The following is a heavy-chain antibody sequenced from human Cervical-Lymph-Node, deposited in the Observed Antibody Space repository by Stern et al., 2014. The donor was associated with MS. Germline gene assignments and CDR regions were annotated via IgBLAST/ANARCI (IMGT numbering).Heavy chain of an antibody. Sequence: ESGPTLVQPTQTLTLTCTFSWFSLSTSGVGVGRLRQPPGKALEWRALIYGDDDTRYSPTLKSRLPITKATSKNQVVLTMTNMDPVDTATYYCAHSGYSYDKYYYYGMDVWGQGTTVTVSS. D-gene: IGHD5-18*01. J-gene: IGHJ6*02. CDR3: AHSGYSYDKYYYYGMDV. CDR1: WFSLSTSGVG. V-gene: IGHV2-5*02. CDR2: IYGDDDT.